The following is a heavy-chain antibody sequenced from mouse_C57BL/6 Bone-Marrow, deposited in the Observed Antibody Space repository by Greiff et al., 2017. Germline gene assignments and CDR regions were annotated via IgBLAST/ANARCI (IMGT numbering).Heavy chain of an antibody. D-gene: IGHD2-2*01. J-gene: IGHJ1*03. CDR1: GYAFTNYL. CDR2: LNPGSGGT. CDR3: ARGRLWYCDV. V-gene: IGHV1-54*01. Sequence: QVQLKQSGAELVRPGTSVKVSCKASGYAFTNYLIEWVKQRPGQGLEWIGVLNPGSGGTNYNEKFKGKATLTAAKSSSTAYMQLSSLTSEDSAVYFCARGRLWYCDVWGTGTTVTVSS.